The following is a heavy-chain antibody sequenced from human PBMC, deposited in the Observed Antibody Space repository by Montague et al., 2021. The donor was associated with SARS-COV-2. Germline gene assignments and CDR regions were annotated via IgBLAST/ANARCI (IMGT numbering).Heavy chain of an antibody. D-gene: IGHD1-26*01. CDR1: GFTFSSYG. CDR2: IWYDGSNK. Sequence: SLRLSLSASGFTFSSYGMHWVRQAPGKGLEWVAVIWYDGSNKYYADSVKGRFTISRDNSKNTLYLQMNSLRAEDTAVYYCAKENLVYFDYWGQGTLVTVSS. V-gene: IGHV3-33*06. J-gene: IGHJ4*02. CDR3: AKENLVYFDY.